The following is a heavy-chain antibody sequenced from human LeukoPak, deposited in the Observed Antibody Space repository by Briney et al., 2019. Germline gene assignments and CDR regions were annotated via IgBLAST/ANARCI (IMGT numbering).Heavy chain of an antibody. CDR1: SGSISSSSYY. CDR3: ARGTYYDYVWGSYRYTFY. D-gene: IGHD3-16*02. J-gene: IGHJ4*02. Sequence: SETLSLTCTISSGSISSSSYYWGWIRQPPGKGLEWIGSIYYSGSTYYNPSLKSRVTISVDTSKNQFSLKLSSVTAADTAVYYCARGTYYDYVWGSYRYTFYWGQGTLVTVSS. V-gene: IGHV4-39*01. CDR2: IYYSGST.